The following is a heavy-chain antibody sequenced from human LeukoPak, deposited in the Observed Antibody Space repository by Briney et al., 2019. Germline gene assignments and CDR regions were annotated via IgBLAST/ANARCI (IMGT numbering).Heavy chain of an antibody. J-gene: IGHJ4*02. CDR3: AKDLYYYDSSGYRAPGY. D-gene: IGHD3-22*01. CDR2: ISYDGSNK. Sequence: GGSLRLSCAASGFTFSSYGMHWVRQAPGKGLEWVAVISYDGSNKYYADSVKGRFTISRDNSKNTLYLQMSSLRAEDTAVYYCAKDLYYYDSSGYRAPGYWGQGTLVTVSS. V-gene: IGHV3-30*18. CDR1: GFTFSSYG.